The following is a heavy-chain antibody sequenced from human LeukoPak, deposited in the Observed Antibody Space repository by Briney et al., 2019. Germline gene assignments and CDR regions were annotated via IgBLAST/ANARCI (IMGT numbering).Heavy chain of an antibody. V-gene: IGHV3-30*02. CDR3: ARGDSYSSSWYFDY. CDR2: IRYDGSNK. CDR1: GFTFSSYG. J-gene: IGHJ4*02. Sequence: GGSLRLSCAASGFTFSSYGMHWVRQAPGKGLEWVAFIRYDGSNKYYADSVKGRFTISRDNSKNTLYLQMNSLRAGDTAVYYCARGDSYSSSWYFDYWGQGTLVTVSS. D-gene: IGHD6-13*01.